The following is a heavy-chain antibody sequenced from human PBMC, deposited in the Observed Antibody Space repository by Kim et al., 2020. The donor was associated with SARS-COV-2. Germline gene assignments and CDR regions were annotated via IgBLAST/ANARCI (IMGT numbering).Heavy chain of an antibody. CDR1: GFTVSSNY. J-gene: IGHJ5*02. V-gene: IGHV3-53*01. Sequence: GGSLRLSCAASGFTVSSNYMSWVRQAPGKGLEWVSVIYSGGSTYYADSVKGRFTISRDNSKNTLYLQMNSLRAEDTAVYYCARDRWYCSSTSCYTGGWFDPWGQGTLVTVSS. D-gene: IGHD2-2*02. CDR3: ARDRWYCSSTSCYTGGWFDP. CDR2: IYSGGST.